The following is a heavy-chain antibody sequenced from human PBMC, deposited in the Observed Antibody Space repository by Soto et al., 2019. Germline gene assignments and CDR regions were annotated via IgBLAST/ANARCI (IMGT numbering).Heavy chain of an antibody. CDR1: GYTLTELS. J-gene: IGHJ5*02. V-gene: IGHV1-24*01. D-gene: IGHD3-22*01. CDR2: FDPEDGET. Sequence: ASVKVSCKVSGYTLTELSMHWVRQAPGKGLEWMGGFDPEDGETIYAQKFQGRVTMTEDTSTDTAYMELSSLRSEDTAVYYCATYYYDSSGYYSRFDPWGQGTLVTVSS. CDR3: ATYYYDSSGYYSRFDP.